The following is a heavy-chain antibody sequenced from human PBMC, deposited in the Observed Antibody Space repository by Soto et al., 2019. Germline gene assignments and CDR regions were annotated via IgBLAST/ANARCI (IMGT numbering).Heavy chain of an antibody. D-gene: IGHD5-12*01. Sequence: QVQLQESGPVLVKPSQTLSLTCTVSGGSISSGDYYWSWIRQPPGKGLEWIGYIYYSGSTYYNPSLKSRVTISVDTSKNQFSLKLSSVTAADTAVYYCARDQGIVATSFDYWGQGTLVTVSS. V-gene: IGHV4-30-4*01. CDR2: IYYSGST. J-gene: IGHJ4*02. CDR1: GGSISSGDYY. CDR3: ARDQGIVATSFDY.